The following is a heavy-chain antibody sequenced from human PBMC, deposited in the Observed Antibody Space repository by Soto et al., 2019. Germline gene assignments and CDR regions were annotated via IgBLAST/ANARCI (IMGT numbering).Heavy chain of an antibody. J-gene: IGHJ4*02. CDR3: ARARHIVVVSANGYFDY. D-gene: IGHD2-21*02. V-gene: IGHV1-46*01. CDR1: GCTLTSYY. Sequence: ASVKVSCKASGCTLTSYYMHWVRQAPGQGLEWVGFINPGGGTTSYAQKFQGRVAMTRETSTSTVYMELSRLRSDDTAVYYCARARHIVVVSANGYFDYWGQGTLVTVSS. CDR2: INPGGGTT.